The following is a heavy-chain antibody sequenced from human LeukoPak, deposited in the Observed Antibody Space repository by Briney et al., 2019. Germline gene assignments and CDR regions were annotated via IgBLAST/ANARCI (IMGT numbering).Heavy chain of an antibody. D-gene: IGHD6-19*01. J-gene: IGHJ5*02. V-gene: IGHV4-59*01. CDR2: IYYSGST. Sequence: PSETLSLTCTVSDGSITNYYWSWIRQPPGKGLEWIGHIYYSGSTNYNPSLKSRVTISLDTSKKQFSLNLSSVTAADTAVYYCARGIAVAGSWFDPWGQGTLVTVSS. CDR1: DGSITNYY. CDR3: ARGIAVAGSWFDP.